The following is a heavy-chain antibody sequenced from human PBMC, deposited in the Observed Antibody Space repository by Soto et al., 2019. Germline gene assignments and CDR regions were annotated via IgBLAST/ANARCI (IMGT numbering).Heavy chain of an antibody. CDR1: GGSFSGHY. D-gene: IGHD2-21*01. Sequence: LSLTCAVYGGSFSGHYWSWIRQPPGKGLEWIGEINHSGSTNYNPSLKSRVTISVDTSKNQFSLKLSSVTAADTAVYYCASRTGYGGHQDCYYFWARGTLDTVSA. J-gene: IGHJ4*02. CDR2: INHSGST. CDR3: ASRTGYGGHQDCYYF. V-gene: IGHV4-34*01.